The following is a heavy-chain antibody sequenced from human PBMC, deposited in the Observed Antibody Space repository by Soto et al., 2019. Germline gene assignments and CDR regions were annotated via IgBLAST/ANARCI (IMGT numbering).Heavy chain of an antibody. J-gene: IGHJ4*02. Sequence: SVKVSCKASGFTFTSSAVQWVRQARGQRLEWIGWIVVGSGNTNYAQKFQGRVTMTRDTSTNTAYMELSSLTSEDSAVYYCGRGGMAAVVAYWGQGTLVTVSS. CDR3: GRGGMAAVVAY. CDR2: IVVGSGNT. D-gene: IGHD6-13*01. CDR1: GFTFTSSA. V-gene: IGHV1-58*01.